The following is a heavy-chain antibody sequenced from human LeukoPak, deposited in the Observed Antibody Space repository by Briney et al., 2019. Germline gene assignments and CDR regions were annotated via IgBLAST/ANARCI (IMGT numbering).Heavy chain of an antibody. J-gene: IGHJ4*02. V-gene: IGHV1-18*01. CDR1: GYTFTSYG. Sequence: ASVKVSCKASGYTFTSYGISWVRQAPGQGLEWMGWISAYNGNTNYAQKLQGRVTMTTDTSTSTAYMELRSLRSDDTAMYYCAKDYRFTDPKSGLASDYWGQGTLVTVSS. CDR3: AKDYRFTDPKSGLASDY. CDR2: ISAYNGNT. D-gene: IGHD3-16*02.